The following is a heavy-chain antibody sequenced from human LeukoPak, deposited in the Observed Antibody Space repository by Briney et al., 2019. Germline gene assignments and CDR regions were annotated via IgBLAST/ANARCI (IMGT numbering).Heavy chain of an antibody. V-gene: IGHV1-2*02. CDR1: GYTFTGYY. CDR3: AREVDCSSPSCQLDY. CDR2: INPNSGCT. D-gene: IGHD2-2*01. Sequence: ASVKVSCKASGYTFTGYYMHWLRQAPGQGLEWMAWINPNSGCTNYAQKFQGRVTMTRGTSITTAYLELSSLRSDDTAVYYCAREVDCSSPSCQLDYWGQGTLVTVSS. J-gene: IGHJ4*02.